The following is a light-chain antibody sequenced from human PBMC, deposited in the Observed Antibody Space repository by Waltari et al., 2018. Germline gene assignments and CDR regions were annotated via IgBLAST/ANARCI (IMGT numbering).Light chain of an antibody. V-gene: IGLV2-14*03. J-gene: IGLJ2*01. CDR3: SSYTSVNTR. CDR2: DVA. CDR1: SSDVGGFNF. Sequence: QSALTQPASMSGSPGQSITISCTGTSSDVGGFNFVSWYQQYPGKAPKLIIYDVANRPSGVSHRFSGSRSGNTASLTISGLQAEDEADYYCSSYTSVNTRFGGGTKLTVL.